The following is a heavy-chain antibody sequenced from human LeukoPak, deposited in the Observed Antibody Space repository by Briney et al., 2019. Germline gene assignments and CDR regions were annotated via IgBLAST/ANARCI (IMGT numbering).Heavy chain of an antibody. V-gene: IGHV1-2*02. CDR3: ARDRGSTVTTLKAVYFDY. CDR2: INPNSGGT. CDR1: GYTFTGYY. D-gene: IGHD4-17*01. J-gene: IGHJ4*02. Sequence: GASVKVSCKASGYTFTGYYMHWVRQAPGQGLEWMGWINPNSGGTNFAQSFQRRVTVTMDTSLSTVYMELSRLRSDDTAVYFCARDRGSTVTTLKAVYFDYWGQGALVTVSS.